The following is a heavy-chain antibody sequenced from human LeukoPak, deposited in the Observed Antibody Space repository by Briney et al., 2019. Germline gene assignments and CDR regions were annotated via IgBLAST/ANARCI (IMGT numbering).Heavy chain of an antibody. J-gene: IGHJ4*02. D-gene: IGHD3-10*01. CDR2: INSDGSST. V-gene: IGHV3-74*01. CDR1: GFTFSSYW. CDR3: ARRGVYGSGAFYLDY. Sequence: GGSLRLSCAASGFTFSSYWMHWVRQAPGKGLVWVSRINSDGSSTSYADSVKGRFTISRDNAKNSLYLQMNSLRAEDTAVYYCARRGVYGSGAFYLDYWGQGTLVTVSS.